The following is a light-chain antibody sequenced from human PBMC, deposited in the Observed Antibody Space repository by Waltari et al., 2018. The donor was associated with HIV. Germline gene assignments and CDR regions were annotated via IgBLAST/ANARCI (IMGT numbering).Light chain of an antibody. J-gene: IGKJ5*01. CDR3: QHYNNWPPIT. Sequence: EIVMTQSPATLSVSPGERATLSCRASQSISSNVAWYQQKPGQAPRLLIDGASTRATGIPARCRGSGSGTEFTLTISSLQSEDFAVYYCQHYNNWPPITFGQGTRLEIK. CDR2: GAS. CDR1: QSISSN. V-gene: IGKV3-15*01.